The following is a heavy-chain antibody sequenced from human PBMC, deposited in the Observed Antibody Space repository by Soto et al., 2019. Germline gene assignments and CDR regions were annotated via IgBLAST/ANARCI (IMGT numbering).Heavy chain of an antibody. Sequence: GGSLRLSCAASGVTFSSYAMSWVRQAPGKGLEWVSAISGSGGSTYYADSVKGRFTISRDNSKNTLYLQMNSLRAEDTAVYYCARYCSITSCSKPTAAGVDTATLTVPHYYNGMHVRGQGPTGTLCS. V-gene: IGHV3-23*01. CDR2: ISGSGGST. D-gene: IGHD2-2*01. J-gene: IGHJ6*02. CDR3: ARYCSITSCSKPTAAGVDTATLTVPHYYNGMHV. CDR1: GVTFSSYA.